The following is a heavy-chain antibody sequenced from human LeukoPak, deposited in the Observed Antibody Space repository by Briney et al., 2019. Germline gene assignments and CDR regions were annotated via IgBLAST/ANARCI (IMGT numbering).Heavy chain of an antibody. CDR2: ITSRGEST. CDR1: GFTFSIYA. Sequence: GGSLRLSCAASGFTFSIYAMSWVRQAPGKGLQWVSSITSRGESTWYVDSVKGRFTISRDNSKNTLYLQMNSLRAEDTAVFYCAKVATKGNYYDSSGYSLDYWGQGTLVTVSS. J-gene: IGHJ4*02. D-gene: IGHD3-22*01. V-gene: IGHV3-23*01. CDR3: AKVATKGNYYDSSGYSLDY.